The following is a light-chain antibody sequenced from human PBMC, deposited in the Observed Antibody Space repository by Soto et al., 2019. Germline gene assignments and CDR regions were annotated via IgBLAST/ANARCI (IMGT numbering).Light chain of an antibody. V-gene: IGKV1D-13*01. CDR3: QQFNNYPIT. Sequence: AIQFTQSPSSLSASVGDRVTINCRASQGISSALAWYQQKPGKAPKILIYDASSLESGVPSRFSGSGSGTDFTLTISRLQPEDFTTYYCQQFNNYPITFGQGTRLEIK. CDR2: DAS. CDR1: QGISSA. J-gene: IGKJ5*01.